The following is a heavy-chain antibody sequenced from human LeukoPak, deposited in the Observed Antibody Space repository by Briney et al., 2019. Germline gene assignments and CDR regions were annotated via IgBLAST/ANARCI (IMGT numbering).Heavy chain of an antibody. CDR2: ISGSGGST. V-gene: IGHV3-23*01. J-gene: IGHJ4*02. CDR3: AKGWELLGEIDY. Sequence: GGSLRLSCAASGFTFSSYAMSRVRQAPGKGLEWVSAISGSGGSTYYADSVKGRFTISRDNSKNTLYLQMNSLRAEDTAVYYCAKGWELLGEIDYWGQGTLVTVSS. CDR1: GFTFSSYA. D-gene: IGHD1-26*01.